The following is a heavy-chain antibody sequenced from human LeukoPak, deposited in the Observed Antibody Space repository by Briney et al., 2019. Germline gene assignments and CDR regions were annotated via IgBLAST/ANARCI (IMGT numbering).Heavy chain of an antibody. CDR2: IYPGDSDT. V-gene: IGHV5-51*01. Sequence: GESLKISCKGSGYSFTSYWIGWVRQMPGKGLEWMGIIYPGDSDTRYSPSFQGQVTISADKSISTAYLQWSSLKASDTAMYYCARQDIVVVPAATYFDYWGQGTLVTVSS. CDR1: GYSFTSYW. CDR3: ARQDIVVVPAATYFDY. J-gene: IGHJ4*02. D-gene: IGHD2-2*01.